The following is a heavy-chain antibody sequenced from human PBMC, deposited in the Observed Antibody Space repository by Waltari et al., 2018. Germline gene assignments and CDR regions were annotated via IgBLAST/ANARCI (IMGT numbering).Heavy chain of an antibody. CDR1: GFTYSMYW. V-gene: IGHV3-74*01. Sequence: EVQLVESGGGLVQPGGSLRPSCAASGFTYSMYWMHWVSQAPGKGRVWVSRSNSDGSSTSYADSVKGRFTISKDNAKNTVYLQMNSLRAEDTAIYYCARGARRTTVTTGWWYFDLWGRGTLVTVSS. CDR2: SNSDGSST. CDR3: ARGARRTTVTTGWWYFDL. J-gene: IGHJ2*01. D-gene: IGHD4-17*01.